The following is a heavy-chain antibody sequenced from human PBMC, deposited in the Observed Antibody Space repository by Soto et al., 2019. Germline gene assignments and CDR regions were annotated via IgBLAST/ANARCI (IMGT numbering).Heavy chain of an antibody. CDR2: IIPIFGTA. CDR3: EAAIYVRSYGYVFAF. V-gene: IGHV1-69*01. D-gene: IGHD5-18*01. CDR1: TNSSDP. Sequence: TNSSDPSSRRSLATGQGLEWMGGIIPIFGTANYAQKFQGRVTITADESTSTAYMELSSLRSEDTAVYYCEAAIYVRSYGYVFAFLGKGTLVTVS. J-gene: IGHJ4*02.